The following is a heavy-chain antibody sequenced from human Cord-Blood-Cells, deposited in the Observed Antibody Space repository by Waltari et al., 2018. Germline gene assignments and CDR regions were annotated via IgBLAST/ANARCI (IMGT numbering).Heavy chain of an antibody. V-gene: IGHV3-30-3*01. CDR3: ARDLEDIVVVVAATGYFQH. Sequence: QVQLVESGGGAVQHGRSLRLSCAASGFTFRSYAMHWVRQASGTALEWVAVISYDGSNKYYADSVKGRFTISRDNSKNTLYLQMNSLRAEDTAVYYCARDLEDIVVVVAATGYFQHWGQGTLVTVSS. J-gene: IGHJ1*01. CDR1: GFTFRSYA. D-gene: IGHD2-15*01. CDR2: ISYDGSNK.